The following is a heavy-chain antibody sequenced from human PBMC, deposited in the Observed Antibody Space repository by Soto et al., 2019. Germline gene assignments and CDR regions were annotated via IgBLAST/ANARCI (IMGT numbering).Heavy chain of an antibody. CDR2: INHNSGGT. CDR1: GYTFTGYY. V-gene: IGHV1-2*04. J-gene: IGHJ4*02. D-gene: IGHD2-15*01. Sequence: ASVKVSCKASGYTFTGYYMHWVRQAPGQGLEWMGWINHNSGGTNYAQKFQGWVTMTRDTSISTAYMELSRLRSDDTAVYYCARVPTLCSGGSCYPPYFDYWGQGTLVTVSS. CDR3: ARVPTLCSGGSCYPPYFDY.